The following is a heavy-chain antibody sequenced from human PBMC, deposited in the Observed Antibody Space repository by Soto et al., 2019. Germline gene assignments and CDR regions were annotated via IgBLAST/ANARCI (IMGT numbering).Heavy chain of an antibody. Sequence: GGSLRLCCAASGFSFSDFGMTWVRQAPGKGLEWVSSISSSSSYIYYADSVKGRLTISRDNAKNSLYLQMNSLRAEDTAVYYCASGITIFGVVIPWGQGTLVTVPQ. V-gene: IGHV3-21*01. CDR1: GFSFSDFG. D-gene: IGHD3-3*01. CDR2: ISSSSSYI. J-gene: IGHJ5*02. CDR3: ASGITIFGVVIP.